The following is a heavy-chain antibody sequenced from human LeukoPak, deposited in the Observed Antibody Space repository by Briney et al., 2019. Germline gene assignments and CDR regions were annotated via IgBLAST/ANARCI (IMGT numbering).Heavy chain of an antibody. CDR1: GYTFRGHF. V-gene: IGHV1-2*02. D-gene: IGHD3-3*01. CDR3: ARGSNFWSGYYQAYFDP. J-gene: IGHJ5*02. CDR2: INPNNGVT. Sequence: GASVKVCCKASGYTFRGHFIHWVRQAPGQGHEWMGWINPNNGVTNYAQNFQGRVTMTSDTSVSAAYMELSRLTSDDTAVYFCARGSNFWSGYYQAYFDPWGQGTLVTVSS.